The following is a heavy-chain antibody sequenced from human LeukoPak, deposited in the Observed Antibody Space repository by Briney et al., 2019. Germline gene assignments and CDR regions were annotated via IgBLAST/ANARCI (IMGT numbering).Heavy chain of an antibody. J-gene: IGHJ4*02. CDR2: IYHSGST. V-gene: IGHV4-34*01. CDR3: AKSGGYGLIDC. D-gene: IGHD1-26*01. CDR1: GGSFSGHY. Sequence: SETLSLTCAVSGGSFSGHYWGWIRQPPGKGLEWIGNIYHSGSTYYNASLQSRVTISIDTSRNQFSLRLNSVTAADTAMYYCAKSGGYGLIDCWGQGTLVTVSS.